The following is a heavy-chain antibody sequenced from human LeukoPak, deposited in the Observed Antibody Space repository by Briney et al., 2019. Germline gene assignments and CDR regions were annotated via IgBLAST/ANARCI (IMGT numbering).Heavy chain of an antibody. CDR3: AASRVVVTNYFDY. D-gene: IGHD2-21*02. V-gene: IGHV3-23*01. J-gene: IGHJ4*02. CDR2: TSSSDDGT. Sequence: PGGSLRLSCAASGFPLSSYAMSWVRQVPGKGLEWVSATSSSDDGTYHADSVRGRFTIYRDNSKNTLYLQMNSLRAEDTAVYYCAASRVVVTNYFDYWGQGTLVTVSS. CDR1: GFPLSSYA.